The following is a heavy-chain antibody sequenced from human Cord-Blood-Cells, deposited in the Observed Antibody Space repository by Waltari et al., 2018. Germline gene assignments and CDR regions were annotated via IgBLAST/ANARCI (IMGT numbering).Heavy chain of an antibody. V-gene: IGHV4-34*01. Sequence: QVQLQQWGAGLLKPSETLSLTCAVYGGSFSGYYWSWIRQPPGKGLEWGGEINHSGSTNYSPCLKSRGTISVDASKDQLSLNRSSVTAADTAVYYCARRTDWNYYDSSGYYYCDYWGQGTLVTVSS. D-gene: IGHD3-22*01. CDR1: GGSFSGYY. CDR3: ARRTDWNYYDSSGYYYCDY. J-gene: IGHJ4*02. CDR2: INHSGST.